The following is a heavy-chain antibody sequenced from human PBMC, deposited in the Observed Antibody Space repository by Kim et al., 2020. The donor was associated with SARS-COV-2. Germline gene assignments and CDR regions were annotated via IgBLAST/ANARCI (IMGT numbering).Heavy chain of an antibody. CDR2: INPNSGGT. CDR1: GYTFTGYY. J-gene: IGHJ2*01. V-gene: IGHV1-2*02. D-gene: IGHD3-10*01. CDR3: ASANWSGSGSTNWYFDL. Sequence: ASVKVSCKASGYTFTGYYMHWVRQAPGQGLEWMGWINPNSGGTNYAQKFQGRVTMTRDTSISTAYMELSRLRSDDTAVYYCASANWSGSGSTNWYFDLWGRGTLVTVSS.